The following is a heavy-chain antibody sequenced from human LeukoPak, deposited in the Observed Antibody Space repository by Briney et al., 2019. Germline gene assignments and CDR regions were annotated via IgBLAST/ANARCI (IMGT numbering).Heavy chain of an antibody. D-gene: IGHD2-2*01. Sequence: GGSLRPSCAASGFTFSNYAMTWVRQAPGKGLEWVSGISGSGGRTYYADSVKGRFTISRDNSKNTLYLQMNSLRAEDTAVYYCAKGFSIVVVPAAMSYWGQGTLVTVSS. CDR2: ISGSGGRT. V-gene: IGHV3-23*01. CDR3: AKGFSIVVVPAAMSY. J-gene: IGHJ4*02. CDR1: GFTFSNYA.